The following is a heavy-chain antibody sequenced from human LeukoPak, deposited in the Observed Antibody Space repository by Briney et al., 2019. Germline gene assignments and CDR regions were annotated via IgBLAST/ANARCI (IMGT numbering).Heavy chain of an antibody. CDR2: INPSGGRT. CDR1: GYIFTSYY. V-gene: IGHV1-46*01. CDR3: ARDLVAAAGRPLGY. D-gene: IGHD6-13*01. J-gene: IGHJ4*02. Sequence: ASVTVSCKASGYIFTSYYMHWVRQAPGQGLEWMGMINPSGGRTSYPQKFQGRVTMTRDTSASTAYIELSSLRSEDTAVYYCARDLVAAAGRPLGYWGQGTLVTVSS.